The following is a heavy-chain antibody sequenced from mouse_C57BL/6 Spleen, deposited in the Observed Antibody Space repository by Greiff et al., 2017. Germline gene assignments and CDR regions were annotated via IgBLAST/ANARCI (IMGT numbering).Heavy chain of an antibody. CDR2: IYPSDSET. D-gene: IGHD1-1*01. CDR3: ARGGYYGSSWYFDY. J-gene: IGHJ2*01. V-gene: IGHV1-61*01. CDR1: GYTFTSYW. Sequence: QVQLQQPGAELVRPGSSVKLSCKASGYTFTSYWMDWVKQRPGQGLEWIGNIYPSDSETHYNQKFKDKATLTVDKSSSTAYMQLSSLTSEDSAVYYGARGGYYGSSWYFDYWGQGTTLTVSS.